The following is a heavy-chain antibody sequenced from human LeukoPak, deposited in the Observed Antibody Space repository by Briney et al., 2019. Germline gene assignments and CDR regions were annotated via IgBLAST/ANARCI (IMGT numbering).Heavy chain of an antibody. V-gene: IGHV1-18*01. CDR2: ISTQSGNT. CDR1: GGTFSSYA. Sequence: ASVKVSCKASGGTFSSYAINWIRQAPGQGLEWMGWISTQSGNTNYAQKVQGRLTLTTDISTNTAYMELRSLRSDDTAVYYCARGAYGDKWGQGTMVTVSS. CDR3: ARGAYGDK. D-gene: IGHD4-17*01. J-gene: IGHJ4*02.